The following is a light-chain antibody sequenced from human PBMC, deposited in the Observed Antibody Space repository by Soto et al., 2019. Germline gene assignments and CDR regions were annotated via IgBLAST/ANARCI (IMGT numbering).Light chain of an antibody. Sequence: DIQMTQSPSTLSASVGDGVTITCRASQSISSWVAWYQQKPGKPPKLLIYDASSLESGVPSRFSGSGSGTDFSLTITSLQPDDSATYYCQQYHSYYPWTFGQGTKVDI. CDR1: QSISSW. CDR3: QQYHSYYPWT. CDR2: DAS. V-gene: IGKV1-5*01. J-gene: IGKJ1*01.